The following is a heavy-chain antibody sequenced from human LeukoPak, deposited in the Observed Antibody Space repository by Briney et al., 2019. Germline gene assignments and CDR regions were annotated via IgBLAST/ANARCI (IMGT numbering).Heavy chain of an antibody. CDR1: GYTFTGYY. CDR2: INPNSGGT. CDR3: ATVSARDGYRRTGFDY. V-gene: IGHV1-2*02. J-gene: IGHJ4*02. Sequence: ASVKVSCKASGYTFTGYYMHWVRQAPGQGLEWMGWINPNSGGTNYAQKFQGRVTMTRDTSISTAYMELSRLRSDDTAVYYCATVSARDGYRRTGFDYWGQGTLVTVSS. D-gene: IGHD5-24*01.